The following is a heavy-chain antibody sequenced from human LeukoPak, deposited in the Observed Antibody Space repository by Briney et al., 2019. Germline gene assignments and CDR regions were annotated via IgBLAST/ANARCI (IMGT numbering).Heavy chain of an antibody. Sequence: SETLSLTCTVSGDSISSSNCYWGWIRQPPGKGLEWIGSIYDSGNIYFNPSLKSRVTISVDTSKNQFSLKLSSVTAADTAVYYCARDYGGATSYYYYYMDVWGKGTTVTISS. V-gene: IGHV4-39*07. CDR3: ARDYGGATSYYYYYMDV. J-gene: IGHJ6*03. CDR1: GDSISSSNCY. D-gene: IGHD4/OR15-4a*01. CDR2: IYDSGNI.